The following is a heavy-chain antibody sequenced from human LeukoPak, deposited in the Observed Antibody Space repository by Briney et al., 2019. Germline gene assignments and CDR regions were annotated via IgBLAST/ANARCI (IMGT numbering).Heavy chain of an antibody. D-gene: IGHD6-19*01. CDR3: ARGWYSFDY. CDR1: GFTFSSYA. J-gene: IGHJ4*02. V-gene: IGHV3-23*01. CDR2: ISGSGGST. Sequence: PGGSLRLSCAASGFTFSSYAMSWVRQTPGKGLEWVSAISGSGGSTYNADSVKGRFTISRDNSKNTLYLQMNSLRAEDTAVYHCARGWYSFDYWGQGTLVTVSS.